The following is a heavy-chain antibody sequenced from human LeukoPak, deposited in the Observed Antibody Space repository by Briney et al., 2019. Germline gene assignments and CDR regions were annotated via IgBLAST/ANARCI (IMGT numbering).Heavy chain of an antibody. CDR1: VFTFSSYA. J-gene: IGHJ4*02. CDR2: ISYDGSNK. CDR3: ARYSSSST. Sequence: PGRSLRLSCAASVFTFSSYAMHWVRQAPGKGLEWVAVISYDGSNKYYADSVKGRFTISRDNSKNTLYLQMSSLRAEDTAVYYCARYSSSSTWGQGTLVTVSS. V-gene: IGHV3-30-3*01. D-gene: IGHD6-6*01.